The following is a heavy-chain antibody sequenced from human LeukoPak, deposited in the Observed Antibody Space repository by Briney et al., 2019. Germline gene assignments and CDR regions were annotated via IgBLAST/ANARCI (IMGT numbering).Heavy chain of an antibody. CDR2: IYYSGST. Sequence: SETLSLTCTVSGGSISSYYWSWIRQPPGKGLEWIGYIYYSGSTNYNPSLKSRVTISVDTSKNQFSLKLSSVTAADTAVYYCARENDFWSGYPHHFDYWGQGTLVTVSS. CDR1: GGSISSYY. D-gene: IGHD3-3*01. J-gene: IGHJ4*02. V-gene: IGHV4-59*01. CDR3: ARENDFWSGYPHHFDY.